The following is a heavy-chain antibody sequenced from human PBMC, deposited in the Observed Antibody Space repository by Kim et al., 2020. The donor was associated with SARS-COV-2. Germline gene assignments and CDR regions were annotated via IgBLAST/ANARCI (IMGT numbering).Heavy chain of an antibody. D-gene: IGHD1-26*01. J-gene: IGHJ4*02. CDR3: ARGSGSYYLALDY. Sequence: SRTFPGRVTITRDTSASTAYMELSSLRYEDTAVYYCARGSGSYYLALDYWGQGTLVTVSS. V-gene: IGHV1-3*01.